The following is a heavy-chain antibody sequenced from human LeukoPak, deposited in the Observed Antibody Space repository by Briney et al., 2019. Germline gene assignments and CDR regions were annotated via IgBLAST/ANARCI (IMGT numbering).Heavy chain of an antibody. J-gene: IGHJ4*02. D-gene: IGHD3-16*01. CDR1: GFIFSSYS. V-gene: IGHV3-30*02. CDR2: IRYDGSNK. Sequence: GGSLRLSCAASGFIFSSYSMNWVRQAPGKGLEWVAFIRYDGSNKYYADSVRGRFTITRDNSKNTVSLQMESLRAEDTALYYCAKDYAVGSIDYWGQGTLVTVSS. CDR3: AKDYAVGSIDY.